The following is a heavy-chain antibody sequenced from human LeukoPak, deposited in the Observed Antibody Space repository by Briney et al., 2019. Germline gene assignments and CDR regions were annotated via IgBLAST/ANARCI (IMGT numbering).Heavy chain of an antibody. Sequence: SVKVSCKASGGTFSSYAISWVRQAPGQGLEWMGGIIPIFGTANYAQKFQGRVAITADESTSTAYMELSSLRSEDTAVYYCARVGVDTAMVTYYYFDYWGQGTLVTVSS. J-gene: IGHJ4*02. CDR1: GGTFSSYA. D-gene: IGHD5-18*01. V-gene: IGHV1-69*01. CDR2: IIPIFGTA. CDR3: ARVGVDTAMVTYYYFDY.